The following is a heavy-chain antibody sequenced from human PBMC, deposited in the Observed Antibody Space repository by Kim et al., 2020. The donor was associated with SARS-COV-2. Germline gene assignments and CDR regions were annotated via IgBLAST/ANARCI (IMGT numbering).Heavy chain of an antibody. CDR1: GFTFDEYA. D-gene: IGHD2-2*01. V-gene: IGHV3-9*01. CDR3: TKDRYCPSTNCPLDY. Sequence: GGSLRLSCAGSGFTFDEYAMHWVRQAPGKGLEWVSGISGNSGRIGYADSVKGRFTVSRDSAKKSLYLQMNSLRTDDTAVYYCTKDRYCPSTNCPLDYWGQGTLVTVSS. J-gene: IGHJ4*02. CDR2: ISGNSGRI.